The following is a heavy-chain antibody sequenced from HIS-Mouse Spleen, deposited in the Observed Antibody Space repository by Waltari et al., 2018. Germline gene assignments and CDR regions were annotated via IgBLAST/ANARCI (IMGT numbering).Heavy chain of an antibody. J-gene: IGHJ2*01. CDR2: IYYSGGT. D-gene: IGHD6-13*01. CDR1: GGSISSSSYN. Sequence: QLQLQESGPGLVKPSETLSLTCTVSGGSISSSSYNWGCIRQPPGKGRERIGSIYYSGGTYYNPSLKSRVTISVDTSNNPFSLQLSSVTAADTAVYYCAREIPYSSSWYDWYFDLWGRGTLVTVSS. V-gene: IGHV4-39*07. CDR3: AREIPYSSSWYDWYFDL.